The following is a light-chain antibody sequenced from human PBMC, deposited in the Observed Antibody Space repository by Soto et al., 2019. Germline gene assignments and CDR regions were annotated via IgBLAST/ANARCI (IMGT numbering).Light chain of an antibody. J-gene: IGKJ2*01. Sequence: DIQMTQSPSSLSASVGDRVTITCQAGQDISNYLNWYQQKPGKAPKLLIYDASNLKTGVPSRFSGSGSGTDFTFTISSLQPDDVATYYCQQYDNLPYTFGQGTKLEIK. CDR2: DAS. V-gene: IGKV1-33*01. CDR1: QDISNY. CDR3: QQYDNLPYT.